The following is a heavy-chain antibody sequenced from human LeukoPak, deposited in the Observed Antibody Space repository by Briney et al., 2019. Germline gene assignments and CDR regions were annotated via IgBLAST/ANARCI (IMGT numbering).Heavy chain of an antibody. CDR2: ISGGGGST. D-gene: IGHD3-22*01. CDR1: GFTFSSYA. CDR3: ATPLDYYDTSGYRQGGD. Sequence: PGGSLRLSCAASGFTFSSYAMSWVRQAPGKGLEWVSGISGGGGSTYYADSVKGRFTISRDNAKNSLYLQMNSLRAEDTAVYYCATPLDYYDTSGYRQGGDWGQGTLVTVSS. V-gene: IGHV3-23*01. J-gene: IGHJ4*02.